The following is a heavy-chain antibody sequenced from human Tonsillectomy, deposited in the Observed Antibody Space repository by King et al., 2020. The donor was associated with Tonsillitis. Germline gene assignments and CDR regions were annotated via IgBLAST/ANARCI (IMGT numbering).Heavy chain of an antibody. J-gene: IGHJ4*02. CDR2: IYSRVST. Sequence: QLQESGPGLVEPSETLSLTCTVSGGSVSSSSYYWGWIRQPPGKGLEWIGSIYSRVSTSYKTSLKSRVTISVDTSKNQFSLKLSPVTAADTAVYYCARPGLGPFDYWGQGTLVTVSS. CDR3: ARPGLGPFDY. V-gene: IGHV4-39*01. D-gene: IGHD3-16*01. CDR1: GGSVSSSSYY.